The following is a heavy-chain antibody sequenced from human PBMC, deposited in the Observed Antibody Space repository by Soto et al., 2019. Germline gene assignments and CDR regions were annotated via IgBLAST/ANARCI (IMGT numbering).Heavy chain of an antibody. CDR3: ARLRYSGYDSLAFDY. CDR2: IIPILGIA. CDR1: GGTFSSYT. V-gene: IGHV1-69*02. Sequence: SVKVSCKASGGTFSSYTISWVRQAPGQGLEWMGRIIPILGIANYAQKFQGRVTITADKSTSTAYMELSSLRSEDTAVYYCARLRYSGYDSLAFDYWGQGTLVTVSS. D-gene: IGHD5-12*01. J-gene: IGHJ4*02.